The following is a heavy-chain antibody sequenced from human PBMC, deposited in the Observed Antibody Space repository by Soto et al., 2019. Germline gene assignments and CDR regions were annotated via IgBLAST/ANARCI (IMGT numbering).Heavy chain of an antibody. CDR1: GYTFTSYG. V-gene: IGHV1-18*01. Sequence: ASVKVSCKASGYTFTSYGISWVLQAPGQGLEWMGWISAYNGNTNYAQKLQGRVTMTTDTSTSTAYMELRSLRSDDTAVYYCARDVGYCSGGSCDYWGQGXLVTVYS. D-gene: IGHD2-15*01. J-gene: IGHJ4*02. CDR3: ARDVGYCSGGSCDY. CDR2: ISAYNGNT.